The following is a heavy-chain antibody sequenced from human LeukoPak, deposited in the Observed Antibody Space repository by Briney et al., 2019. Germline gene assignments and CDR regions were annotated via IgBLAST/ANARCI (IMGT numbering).Heavy chain of an antibody. D-gene: IGHD5-12*01. Sequence: PGGSLRLSCAASGFTFSSYAMSWVRQAPGKGLEWVSAISGSGGSTYYADSVKGRFTISRDNSKNTLYLQMNSLRAEDTAVYYCAKIGSGRGWLRLLSVQENWGQGTLVTVSS. CDR1: GFTFSSYA. V-gene: IGHV3-23*01. J-gene: IGHJ4*02. CDR3: AKIGSGRGWLRLLSVQEN. CDR2: ISGSGGST.